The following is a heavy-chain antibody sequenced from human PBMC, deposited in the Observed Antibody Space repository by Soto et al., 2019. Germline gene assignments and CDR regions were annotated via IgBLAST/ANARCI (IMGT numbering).Heavy chain of an antibody. V-gene: IGHV1-2*02. CDR2: INPKFGDT. J-gene: IGHJ6*02. CDR1: GYTFTAYY. D-gene: IGHD3-10*02. CDR3: ARNMDYYYGRGSGNGHGV. Sequence: QVQLVQSGAEVKEPGDSVRVSCEASGYTFTAYYIHWVRRAPGQGLEWMGWINPKFGDTTYAQDCQGRVSMTRDISISTVYMELSRLTSDDTAIYYCARNMDYYYGRGSGNGHGVWGQGTTVTVFS.